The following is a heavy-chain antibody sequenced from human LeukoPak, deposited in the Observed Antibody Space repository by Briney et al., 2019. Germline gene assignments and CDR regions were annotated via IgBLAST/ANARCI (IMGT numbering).Heavy chain of an antibody. V-gene: IGHV4-59*01. CDR1: GGSISSYY. Sequence: ETLSLTCTVSGGSISSYYWSWIRQPPGKGLEWIGYIYYSGSTNYNPSLKSRVTISVDTSKNQFSLKLSSVTAADTAVYYCARGSFSNDAFGIWGQGTMVTVSS. J-gene: IGHJ3*02. D-gene: IGHD2/OR15-2a*01. CDR2: IYYSGST. CDR3: ARGSFSNDAFGI.